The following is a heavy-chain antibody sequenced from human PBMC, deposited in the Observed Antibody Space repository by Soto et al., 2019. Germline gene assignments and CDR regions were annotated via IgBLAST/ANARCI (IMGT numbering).Heavy chain of an antibody. Sequence: EVQLVESGGGLVQPGGSLRLSCAASGLIFSDYHMDWVRQAPGKGLEWVGRIRRKANSYTKEYASSVKGRFIISRDDSKSTLYLQMNSLKSEDTAVYYCAMLGGWSGGSSGMDVWGQGPTVTVSS. CDR3: AMLGGWSGGSSGMDV. CDR1: GLIFSDYH. D-gene: IGHD6-19*01. CDR2: IRRKANSYTK. V-gene: IGHV3-72*01. J-gene: IGHJ6*02.